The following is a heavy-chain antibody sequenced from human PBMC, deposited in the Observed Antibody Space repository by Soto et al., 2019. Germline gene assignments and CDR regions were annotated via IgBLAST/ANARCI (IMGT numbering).Heavy chain of an antibody. J-gene: IGHJ6*02. D-gene: IGHD6-13*01. CDR2: INFSGST. CDR3: ARGKRGSSWYRGEEKYYYYGMDV. V-gene: IGHV4-39*02. CDR1: SVSIYSGSFH. Sequence: SETLSLTCTVSSVSIYSGSFHWGWIRQPPGKGLEWIGSINFSGSTYYNPSLKSRVTISVDTSKNQFSLNLRSVTAADTAVYYCARGKRGSSWYRGEEKYYYYGMDVWGQGTPVTVSS.